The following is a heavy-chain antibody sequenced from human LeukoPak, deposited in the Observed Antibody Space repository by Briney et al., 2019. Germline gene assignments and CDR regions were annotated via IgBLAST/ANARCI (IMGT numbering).Heavy chain of an antibody. V-gene: IGHV4-31*03. J-gene: IGHJ3*02. CDR3: ARVYYYDSSGYYYYAFDI. Sequence: KASQTLSLTCTVSGGSISCGGYHWSWIRQHPGKGLEWIGYIHYSGSTYYNPSLKSRVTISVDTSKNQFSLKLSSVTAADTAVYYCARVYYYDSSGYYYYAFDIWGQGTMVTVSS. CDR2: IHYSGST. D-gene: IGHD3-22*01. CDR1: GGSISCGGYH.